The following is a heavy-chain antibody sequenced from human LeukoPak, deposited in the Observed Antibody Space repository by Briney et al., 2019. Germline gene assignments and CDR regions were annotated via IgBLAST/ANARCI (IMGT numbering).Heavy chain of an antibody. J-gene: IGHJ4*02. V-gene: IGHV5-51*01. CDR2: IYPGDSDT. CDR1: GYSFSNDW. Sequence: HGESLKISCKGSGYSFSNDWIGWVRQMPGKGLEWMGIIYPGDSDTRYSPSFQGQVTISADKSIGTAYLQWSSLGASDTAMYYCARRGCNGGSCYAYWGQGTLVTVSS. D-gene: IGHD2-15*01. CDR3: ARRGCNGGSCYAY.